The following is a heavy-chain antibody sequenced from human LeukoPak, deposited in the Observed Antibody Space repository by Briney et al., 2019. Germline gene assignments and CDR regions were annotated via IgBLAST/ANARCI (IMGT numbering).Heavy chain of an antibody. D-gene: IGHD1-26*01. V-gene: IGHV4-61*01. CDR3: ARDSGSYPHWFAP. CDR1: GGSISSGSYY. CDR2: IFYSGIT. Sequence: PSETLSLTCTVSGGSISSGSYYWNWIRQPPGKGLEWIGYIFYSGITNYNPSLKSRVTISVDTSKKQFSLKLTSVTAADTAVYYCARDSGSYPHWFAPWGQGTLVTVSS. J-gene: IGHJ5*02.